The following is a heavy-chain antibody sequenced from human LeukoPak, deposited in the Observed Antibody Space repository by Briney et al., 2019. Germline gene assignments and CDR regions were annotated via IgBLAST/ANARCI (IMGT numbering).Heavy chain of an antibody. D-gene: IGHD3-22*01. V-gene: IGHV3-48*02. CDR1: VFTFSSSI. J-gene: IGHJ4*02. CDR3: AREMAHYFDSSGYSF. Sequence: PGGSLILCCAASVFTFSSSIRNWVRQAPGKGLEWVSYISSSSSTIHYAESVKGRFTISRDNAKNSLYLQMNSLRDEDTAVYYCAREMAHYFDSSGYSFWGQGTLVTVSS. CDR2: ISSSSSTI.